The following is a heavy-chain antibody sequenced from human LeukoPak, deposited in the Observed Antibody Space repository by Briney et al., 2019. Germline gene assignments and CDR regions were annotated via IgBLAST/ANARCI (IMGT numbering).Heavy chain of an antibody. CDR3: ARLDNWFDP. CDR1: GGSISGYY. V-gene: IGHV4-4*07. Sequence: PSETLSLTCTVSGGSISGYYWSWLRQPPGKGLECIGRIHTSGSTDYSPSLKSRVTISVDTSKNQFSLKLTSVTAADTAMYYCARLDNWFDPWGQGTLVTVSS. CDR2: IHTSGST. J-gene: IGHJ5*02.